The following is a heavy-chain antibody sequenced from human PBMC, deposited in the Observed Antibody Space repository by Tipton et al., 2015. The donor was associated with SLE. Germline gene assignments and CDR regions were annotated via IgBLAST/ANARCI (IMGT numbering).Heavy chain of an antibody. CDR3: ARRRIAARYFDY. J-gene: IGHJ4*02. CDR1: GGSFTDYY. CDR2: INHSAST. D-gene: IGHD6-6*01. V-gene: IGHV4-34*01. Sequence: TLSLTCAVYGGSFTDYYCTWIRQPPGKGLEWIGEINHSASTNYNPSLKSRVTISVDTSKNQFSLKLSSVTAADTAVYYCARRRIAARYFDYWGQGTLVTVSS.